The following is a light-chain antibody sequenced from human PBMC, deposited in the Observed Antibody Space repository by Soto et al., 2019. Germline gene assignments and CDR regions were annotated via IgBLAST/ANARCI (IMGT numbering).Light chain of an antibody. V-gene: IGLV2-23*01. J-gene: IGLJ3*02. CDR1: SGDIGSSDL. Sequence: QSALTQTASVSGSPGQSITISCSGTSGDIGSSDLVSWYQQHPGKAPKFIIYEGTKRPSGVSNRFSGPKSGNTASLTISGLQAEDEANYYCCSYILTNSHWVFGGGTKVTVL. CDR3: CSYILTNSHWV. CDR2: EGT.